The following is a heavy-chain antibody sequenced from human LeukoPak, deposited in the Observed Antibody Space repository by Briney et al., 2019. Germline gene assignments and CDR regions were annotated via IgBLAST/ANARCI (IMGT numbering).Heavy chain of an antibody. J-gene: IGHJ4*02. CDR2: IYPGDSDT. D-gene: IGHD6-13*01. CDR1: GYSFTSYW. CDR3: ARLAIAAAGAYFDY. V-gene: IGHV5-51*01. Sequence: GESLQISCQGSGYSFTSYWIGWVRQMPGKGLEWMGLIYPGDSDTRYSPSFQGQVNISADKSISTAYLQWSSLKASDTAMYYCARLAIAAAGAYFDYWGQGTLVTVSS.